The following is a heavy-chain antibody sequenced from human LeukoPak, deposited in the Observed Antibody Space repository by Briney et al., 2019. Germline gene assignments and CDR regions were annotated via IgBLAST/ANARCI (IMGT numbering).Heavy chain of an antibody. V-gene: IGHV1-2*02. J-gene: IGHJ4*02. CDR3: ARVSIAAAAGFDY. D-gene: IGHD6-13*01. Sequence: WASVKVSCKASGYTFTGYYMHWVRQAPGQGLEWMGWINPNSGGTNYAQKFQGRVTMTRDTSISTAYMELSRLRSDDTAVYYCARVSIAAAAGFDYWGQGTLVTVSS. CDR1: GYTFTGYY. CDR2: INPNSGGT.